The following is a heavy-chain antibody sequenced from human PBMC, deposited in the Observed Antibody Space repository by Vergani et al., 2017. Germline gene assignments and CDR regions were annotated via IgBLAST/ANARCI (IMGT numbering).Heavy chain of an antibody. CDR2: ISSSGSTI. J-gene: IGHJ3*02. CDR3: AREETTVVTYDAFDI. Sequence: EVQLVESGGGLVQPGGSLRPSCAASGFTFSSYEMNWVRQAPGKGLEWVSYISSSGSTIYYADSVKGRFTISRDNAKNSLYLQMNGLRAEDTAVYYCAREETTVVTYDAFDIWGQGTMVTVSS. CDR1: GFTFSSYE. V-gene: IGHV3-48*03. D-gene: IGHD4-23*01.